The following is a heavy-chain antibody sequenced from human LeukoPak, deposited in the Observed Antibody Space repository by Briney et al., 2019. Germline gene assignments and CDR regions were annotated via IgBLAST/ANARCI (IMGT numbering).Heavy chain of an antibody. Sequence: PGGSLRLSCAASGFIFSNHWMGWVRQAPGKGLEWVANIKQDGSDKYYVDSVTGRFTISRDNAQSSLFLQMNNLTAEETAVYYCARWATSFDLWGQGALVTVSS. CDR3: ARWATSFDL. CDR2: IKQDGSDK. J-gene: IGHJ4*02. CDR1: GFIFSNHW. V-gene: IGHV3-7*01.